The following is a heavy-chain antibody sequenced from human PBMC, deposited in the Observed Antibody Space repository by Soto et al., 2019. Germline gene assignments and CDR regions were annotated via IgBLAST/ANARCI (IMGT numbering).Heavy chain of an antibody. J-gene: IGHJ4*02. CDR1: GYSFSNSY. CDR3: AGVFGTFYVILTGLWGGHFDY. D-gene: IGHD3-9*01. V-gene: IGHV1-46*03. Sequence: QVQLVQSGAEEKQPGASVKVSCKASGYSFSNSYVVWVRQAPGQGLEWMGVINPAVGSTTYAQKFQDKVTMTRKMSRRTVYIELISLRSEETAVFYCAGVFGTFYVILTGLWGGHFDYWGQGTQVTVSS. CDR2: INPAVGST.